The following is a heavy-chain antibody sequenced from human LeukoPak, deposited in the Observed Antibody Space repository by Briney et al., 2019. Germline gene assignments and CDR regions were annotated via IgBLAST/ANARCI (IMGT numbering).Heavy chain of an antibody. CDR1: GFTFSSYA. V-gene: IGHV3-23*01. J-gene: IGHJ4*02. D-gene: IGHD3-10*02. CDR3: ANGGVFGEFRSHFDY. CDR2: ISGSGGST. Sequence: GGSLRLSCAASGFTFSSYAMSWVRQAPGKGLEWVLAISGSGGSTYYADSVKGRFTISRDNSKNTLYLQMNSLRAEDTAVYYCANGGVFGEFRSHFDYWGQGTLVTVSS.